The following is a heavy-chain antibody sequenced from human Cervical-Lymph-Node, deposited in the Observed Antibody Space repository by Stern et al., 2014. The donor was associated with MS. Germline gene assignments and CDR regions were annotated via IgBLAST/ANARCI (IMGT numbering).Heavy chain of an antibody. Sequence: MQLVESGAGVKKPGASVQVSCKASGYTFATYPIHWLRQAPGQGPVLVGIVTPTGGRTTYAQTFKGRVTMTRDTSTRTVYMELRSLRPEDTAMYFCANPLPYANWGQGTRVTVSS. CDR1: GYTFATYP. D-gene: IGHD4-17*01. V-gene: IGHV1-46*03. CDR2: VTPTGGRT. J-gene: IGHJ1*01. CDR3: ANPLPYAN.